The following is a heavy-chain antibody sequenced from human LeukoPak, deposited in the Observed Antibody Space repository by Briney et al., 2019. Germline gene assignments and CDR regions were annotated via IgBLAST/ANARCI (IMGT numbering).Heavy chain of an antibody. CDR3: ARLREDVYDINWFDP. J-gene: IGHJ5*02. V-gene: IGHV5-51*01. CDR1: GYNFNTYW. Sequence: GESLKISCKGSGYNFNTYWVAWVRQLPGKGLEWMGIIYPGDSDTRYSPSFQGQVTISADKSISTAYLQWSSLKASDTAIYYCARLREDVYDINWFDPWGQGTLAAVSS. D-gene: IGHD5/OR15-5a*01. CDR2: IYPGDSDT.